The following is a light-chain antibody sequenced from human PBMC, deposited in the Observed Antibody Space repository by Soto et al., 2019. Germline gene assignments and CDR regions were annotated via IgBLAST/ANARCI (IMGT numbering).Light chain of an antibody. V-gene: IGKV3-20*01. CDR2: GAS. CDR3: QQYITAPET. CDR1: QSVGSNY. Sequence: IVLTQSPGTLSLSPGKRATLSCRASQSVGSNYLAWYQQKPGQALRLLIYGASSRATGTPGRFSGSGSGTDFTLTISRLEPEDFAVYHCQQYITAPETFGQGTKVDIK. J-gene: IGKJ1*01.